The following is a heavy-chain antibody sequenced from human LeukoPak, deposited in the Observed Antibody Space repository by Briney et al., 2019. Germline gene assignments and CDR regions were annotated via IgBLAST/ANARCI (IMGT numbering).Heavy chain of an antibody. J-gene: IGHJ5*02. V-gene: IGHV4-34*01. CDR2: IYHSGST. CDR3: ARDLGIGSYGSGSYSP. D-gene: IGHD3-10*01. Sequence: PSETLSLTCAVYGGSFSGYYWSWIRQPPGKGLEWIGEIYHSGSTNYNPSLKSRVTISVDKSKNQFSLKLSSVTAADTAVYYCARDLGIGSYGSGSYSPWGQGTLVTVSS. CDR1: GGSFSGYY.